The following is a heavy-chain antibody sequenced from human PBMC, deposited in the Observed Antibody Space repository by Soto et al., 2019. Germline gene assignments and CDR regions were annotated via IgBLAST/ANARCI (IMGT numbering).Heavy chain of an antibody. Sequence: ASVKVSCKASGYTFSNYGISWVRQGSGQGLEWMGWISGYNGNTHYEEKVQDRIKMTTDTSTSTTYLELRSLRSDDTAVYFCARDPGFGFGYSYAFAMDVWGQGTTVTVSS. CDR3: ARDPGFGFGYSYAFAMDV. V-gene: IGHV1-18*01. CDR2: ISGYNGNT. J-gene: IGHJ6*02. CDR1: GYTFSNYG. D-gene: IGHD5-18*01.